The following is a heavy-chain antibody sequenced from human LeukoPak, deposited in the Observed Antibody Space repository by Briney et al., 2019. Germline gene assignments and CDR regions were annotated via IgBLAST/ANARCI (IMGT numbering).Heavy chain of an antibody. Sequence: TGGSLRLSCAASAFSFSDYNMNWVRQAPGKGLEWVSSITSTGSYIYYADSVKGRFTISRDNAKNSLFLQLNSLRAEDTAVYYCARDPYSGTYSDYYYYYMDVWGKGTTVTVSS. CDR1: AFSFSDYN. CDR3: ARDPYSGTYSDYYYYYMDV. J-gene: IGHJ6*03. V-gene: IGHV3-21*01. D-gene: IGHD1-26*01. CDR2: ITSTGSYI.